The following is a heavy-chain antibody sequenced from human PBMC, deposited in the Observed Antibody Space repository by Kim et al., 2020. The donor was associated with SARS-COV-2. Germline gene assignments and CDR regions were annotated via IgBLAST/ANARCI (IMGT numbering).Heavy chain of an antibody. D-gene: IGHD3-3*01. Sequence: GGSLRLSCAASGFIFNTYAMHWVRQAPGEGLEWVAVISYDGNTKFYADSVKGRFTISRDNSKNTLYLQMNSLRAEDTAVYYCTRETAVAIFGDYYGMDVWGQGTTVTVSS. CDR2: ISYDGNTK. V-gene: IGHV3-30-3*01. CDR1: GFIFNTYA. CDR3: TRETAVAIFGDYYGMDV. J-gene: IGHJ6*02.